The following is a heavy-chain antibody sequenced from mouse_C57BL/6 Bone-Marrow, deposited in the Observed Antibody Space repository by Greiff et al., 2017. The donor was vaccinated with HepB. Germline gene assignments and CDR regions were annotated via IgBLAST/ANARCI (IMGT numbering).Heavy chain of an antibody. CDR1: GYAFSSSW. J-gene: IGHJ4*01. CDR3: ARLLPYYAMDD. V-gene: IGHV1-82*01. Sequence: VQLQESGPELVKPGASVKISCKASGYAFSSSWMNWVKQRPGKGLEWIGRIYPGDGDTNYNGKFKGKATLTADKSSSTAYMQLSSLTSEDSAVYFCARLLPYYAMDDWGQGTSVTVSS. D-gene: IGHD1-1*01. CDR2: IYPGDGDT.